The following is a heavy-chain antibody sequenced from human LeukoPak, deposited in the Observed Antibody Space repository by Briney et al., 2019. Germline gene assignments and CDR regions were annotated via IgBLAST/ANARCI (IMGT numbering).Heavy chain of an antibody. CDR3: ARKTDWNLYYYYGMDV. V-gene: IGHV4-30-4*01. J-gene: IGHJ6*02. CDR1: GGSISSGDYY. D-gene: IGHD1-7*01. Sequence: PSQTLSLTCTVSGGSISSGDYYWSWIRQPPGKGLEWIGYIYYSGSTYYNPSLKSRVTISVDTSKNQFSLKLSSVTAADTAVYYCARKTDWNLYYYYGMDVWGQGTTVTVSS. CDR2: IYYSGST.